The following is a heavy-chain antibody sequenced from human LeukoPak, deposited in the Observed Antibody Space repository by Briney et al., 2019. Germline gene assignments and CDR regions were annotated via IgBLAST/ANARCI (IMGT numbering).Heavy chain of an antibody. J-gene: IGHJ4*02. CDR3: ARLNRYSSSWYLFDY. CDR1: GGTFSSYA. V-gene: IGHV1-69*05. CDR2: IIPIFGTA. D-gene: IGHD6-13*01. Sequence: ASVKVSCKASGGTFSSYAISWVRQAPGQGLEWMGGIIPIFGTANYAQKFQGRVTITTDESTSTAYMELSSLRSEDTAVYYCARLNRYSSSWYLFDYWGQGALVTVSS.